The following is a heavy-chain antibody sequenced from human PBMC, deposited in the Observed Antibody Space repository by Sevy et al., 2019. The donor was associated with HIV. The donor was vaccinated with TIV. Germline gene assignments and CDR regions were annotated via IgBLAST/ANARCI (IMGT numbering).Heavy chain of an antibody. CDR2: IYYTGTT. CDR3: ARTTVTTLSSARNNWFDP. D-gene: IGHD4-4*01. Sequence: SETLSLTCTVSGDSINNGDYYWSWIRQHPGKGLEWIGKIYYTGTTYYNPSLKSRLRISVERSENTLSLSLRSVTAADTAVYYCARTTVTTLSSARNNWFDPWGQGTLVTVFS. CDR1: GDSINNGDYY. J-gene: IGHJ5*02. V-gene: IGHV4-31*03.